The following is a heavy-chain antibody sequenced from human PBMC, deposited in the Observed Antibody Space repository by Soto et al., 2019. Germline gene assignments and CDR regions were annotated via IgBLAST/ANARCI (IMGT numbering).Heavy chain of an antibody. Sequence: SETLSLTCTVSGDSFGNFYWSWIRQPAGKGLESIGRLSTSGRTNYSPSLQSRVTMSLDTSKNRFSLRLTSVSAADTAVYFCARGLGRYFQHWGQGTLVTVSS. CDR2: LSTSGRT. J-gene: IGHJ1*01. CDR3: ARGLGRYFQH. D-gene: IGHD3-16*01. V-gene: IGHV4-4*07. CDR1: GDSFGNFY.